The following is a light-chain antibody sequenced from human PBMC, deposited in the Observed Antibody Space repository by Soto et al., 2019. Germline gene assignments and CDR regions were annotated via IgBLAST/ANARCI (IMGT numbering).Light chain of an antibody. CDR1: SSDVGGYNH. CDR2: DVS. V-gene: IGLV2-14*01. J-gene: IGLJ2*01. CDR3: SSNTGSSTTPVV. Sequence: QSALTQPASVSGSPGQSITISCTGTSSDVGGYNHVAWYQQHPGKAPKLIIYDVSNRPSGVSNRFSGSKSGNTASLTISGLQAEDEADYYCSSNTGSSTTPVVFGGGTKLTV.